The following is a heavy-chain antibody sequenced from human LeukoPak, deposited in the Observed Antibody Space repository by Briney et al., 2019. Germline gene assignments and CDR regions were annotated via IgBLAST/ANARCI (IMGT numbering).Heavy chain of an antibody. CDR3: ARDKSGTTQGDSDY. V-gene: IGHV1-46*01. J-gene: IGHJ4*02. CDR2: IDPSGGST. Sequence: GASVKVSCKASGYTFTRYYMHWVRQALGQGLEWMGIIDPSGGSTSYAQKFQGRVTMTRDTSTSTVYMDLSSLRSEDTAVYYCARDKSGTTQGDSDYWGQGTLVTVSS. CDR1: GYTFTRYY. D-gene: IGHD1-1*01.